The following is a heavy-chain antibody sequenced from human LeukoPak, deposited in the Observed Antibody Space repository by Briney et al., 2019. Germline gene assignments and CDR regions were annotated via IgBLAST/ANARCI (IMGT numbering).Heavy chain of an antibody. D-gene: IGHD6-19*01. CDR1: GFTFSSYA. CDR3: ATGNSVPSNYYYYMDV. Sequence: GGSLRLSCAASGFTFSSYAMYWVRQAPGEGLEYVSTISSNGGSTHYANSVKGRFTISRDNFKNTLFLQMGSLRAEDMAVYYCATGNSVPSNYYYYMDVWGKGTTVTISS. J-gene: IGHJ6*03. V-gene: IGHV3-64*01. CDR2: ISSNGGST.